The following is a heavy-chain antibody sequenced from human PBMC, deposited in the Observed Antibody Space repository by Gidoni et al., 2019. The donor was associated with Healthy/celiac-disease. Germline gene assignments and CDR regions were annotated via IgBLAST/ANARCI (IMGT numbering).Heavy chain of an antibody. CDR3: AKGCSGGSYNSENAFDI. Sequence: EVQLVESGGGLVQPGRSLRLSCAASGFTFDDYAMHWVRQAPGKGLEWVSGISWNSGSIGYADSVKGRFTISRDNAKNSLYLQMNSLRAEDTALYYCAKGCSGGSYNSENAFDIWGQGTMVTVSS. CDR2: ISWNSGSI. CDR1: GFTFDDYA. J-gene: IGHJ3*02. D-gene: IGHD2-15*01. V-gene: IGHV3-9*01.